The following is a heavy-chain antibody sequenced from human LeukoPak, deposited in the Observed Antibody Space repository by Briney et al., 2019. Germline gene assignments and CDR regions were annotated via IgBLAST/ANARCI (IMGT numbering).Heavy chain of an antibody. Sequence: GGSLRLSYAASGFTFSSYAIHWVRQAPGKGREWGAVISFDGTDAFYADSVKGRFTISRDNSKNTLYLQMNSLRADDTAVYYCARGVAGTWDYWGQGTLVTVSS. CDR3: ARGVAGTWDY. D-gene: IGHD6-19*01. V-gene: IGHV3-30*04. CDR1: GFTFSSYA. CDR2: ISFDGTDA. J-gene: IGHJ4*02.